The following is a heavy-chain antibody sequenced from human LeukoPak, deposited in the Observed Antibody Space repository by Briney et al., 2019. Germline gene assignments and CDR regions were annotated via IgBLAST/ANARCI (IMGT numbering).Heavy chain of an antibody. Sequence: GGSLRLSCAASGFTFSSYSMDWVRQAPGKGLEWVSSISSSSSYIYYADSVKGRFTISRDNAKNSLYLQMNSLRAEDTAVYYCAREETYYYGSGSYSWGQGTLVTVSS. V-gene: IGHV3-21*01. D-gene: IGHD3-10*01. CDR1: GFTFSSYS. CDR3: AREETYYYGSGSYS. CDR2: ISSSSSYI. J-gene: IGHJ4*02.